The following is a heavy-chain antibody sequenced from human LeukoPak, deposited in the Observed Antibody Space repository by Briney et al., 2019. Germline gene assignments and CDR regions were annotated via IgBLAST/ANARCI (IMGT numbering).Heavy chain of an antibody. J-gene: IGHJ4*02. Sequence: GSLRLSCAASGFTFSNAWMSWVRQAPGKGLEWVGRIKSKTDGGTTDYAAPVKGRFAISRDDSKNTLYPQMNSLKTEDTAVYYCTTDSRKYGSGSWGQGTLVTVSS. V-gene: IGHV3-15*01. D-gene: IGHD3-10*01. CDR1: GFTFSNAW. CDR2: IKSKTDGGTT. CDR3: TTDSRKYGSGS.